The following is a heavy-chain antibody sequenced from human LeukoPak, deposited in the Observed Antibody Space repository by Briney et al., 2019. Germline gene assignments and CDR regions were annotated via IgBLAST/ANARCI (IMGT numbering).Heavy chain of an antibody. CDR2: IIPIFGTA. D-gene: IGHD4/OR15-4a*01. Sequence: GASVKVSCKASGGTLSSYAISWVRQAPGQGLEWMGRIIPIFGTANYAQKFQGRVTITTDESTSTAYMELSSLRSEDTAVYYCARGPLMVVTLSFDYWGQGTLVTVSS. CDR1: GGTLSSYA. V-gene: IGHV1-69*05. J-gene: IGHJ4*02. CDR3: ARGPLMVVTLSFDY.